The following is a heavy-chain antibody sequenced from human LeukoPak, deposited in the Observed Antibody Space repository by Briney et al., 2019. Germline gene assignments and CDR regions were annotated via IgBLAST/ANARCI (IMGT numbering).Heavy chain of an antibody. J-gene: IGHJ4*02. CDR1: RFTFSSYA. CDR2: ISVSGGNT. V-gene: IGHV3-23*01. D-gene: IGHD1-26*01. Sequence: GGSLRLSCAAPRFTFSSYAMSWVRQAPGKGLEWVSAISVSGGNTYYADSVQGRFIISRDNSKNTLNLQMNSLRVEDTAVYYCAKGASGSYHTPYDYWGQGSLVTVSS. CDR3: AKGASGSYHTPYDY.